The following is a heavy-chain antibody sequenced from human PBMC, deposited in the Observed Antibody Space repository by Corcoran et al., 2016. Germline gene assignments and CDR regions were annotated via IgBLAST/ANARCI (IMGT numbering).Heavy chain of an antibody. V-gene: IGHV1-18*04. J-gene: IGHJ4*02. CDR2: ISAYNGNT. CDR1: GYTFTGYY. D-gene: IGHD3-10*01. Sequence: QVQLVQSGAEVKKPGASVKVSCKASGYTFTGYYMHWVRQAPGQGLEWMGWISAYNGNTNYAQKLQGRVTMTTDTSTSTAYMELRSLRSDDTAVYYCARDSLAYGSGSYWDYWGQGTLVTVSS. CDR3: ARDSLAYGSGSYWDY.